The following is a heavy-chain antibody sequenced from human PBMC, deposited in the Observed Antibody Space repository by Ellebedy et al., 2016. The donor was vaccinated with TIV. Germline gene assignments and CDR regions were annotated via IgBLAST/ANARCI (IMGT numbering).Heavy chain of an antibody. CDR2: IYYSGST. CDR3: ARGDYDILTGYYNGYFDY. D-gene: IGHD3-9*01. CDR1: GGSISSYY. Sequence: SETLSLTXTVSGGSISSYYWSWIRQPPGKGLEWIGYIYYSGSTNYNPSLKSRVTISVDTSKNQFSLKLSSVTAADTAVYYCARGDYDILTGYYNGYFDYWGQGTLVTVSS. J-gene: IGHJ4*02. V-gene: IGHV4-59*01.